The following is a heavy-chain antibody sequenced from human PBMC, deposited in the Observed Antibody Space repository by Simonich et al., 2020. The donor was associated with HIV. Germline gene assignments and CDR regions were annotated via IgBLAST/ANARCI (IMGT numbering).Heavy chain of an antibody. Sequence: EVKLVQSGAAVKKPGASLKISCRGSGYTFPNDWIGWVRQMPGKGLEWLGIISPGDVDTTYSPSFQGQVTISADKSISTAYLQWSSLKASDTAMYYCVRRMAGTDAFDIWGQGTMVTVSS. CDR3: VRRMAGTDAFDI. V-gene: IGHV5-51*03. J-gene: IGHJ3*02. CDR1: GYTFPNDW. CDR2: ISPGDVDT. D-gene: IGHD6-19*01.